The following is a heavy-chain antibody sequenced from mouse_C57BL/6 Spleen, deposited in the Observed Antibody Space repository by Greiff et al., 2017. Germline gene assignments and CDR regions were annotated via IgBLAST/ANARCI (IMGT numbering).Heavy chain of an antibody. J-gene: IGHJ3*01. CDR2: IYPGDGDT. Sequence: VQGVESGPELVKPGASVKISCKASGYAFSSSWMNWVKQRPGKGLEWIGRIYPGDGDTNYNGKFKGKATLTEDKSSSTAYMQLSSLTSEDAAVYFCARSAQAWFAYWGQGTLVTVSA. CDR1: GYAFSSSW. D-gene: IGHD3-2*02. V-gene: IGHV1-82*01. CDR3: ARSAQAWFAY.